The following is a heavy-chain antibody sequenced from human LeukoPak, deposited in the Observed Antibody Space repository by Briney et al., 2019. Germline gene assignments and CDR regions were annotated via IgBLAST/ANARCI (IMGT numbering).Heavy chain of an antibody. J-gene: IGHJ4*02. CDR3: ARERGSGNWYRQGSSFDY. CDR2: IYYSGNT. D-gene: IGHD6-13*01. CDR1: GGSFSGYY. V-gene: IGHV4-59*01. Sequence: SETLSLTCAVYGGSFSGYYWSWIRQPPGKGLEWIGYIYYSGNTNYNPSLKSRVTISVDTSKNQFSLRLNSVTAADTAVYYCARERGSGNWYRQGSSFDYWGQGTLVTVSS.